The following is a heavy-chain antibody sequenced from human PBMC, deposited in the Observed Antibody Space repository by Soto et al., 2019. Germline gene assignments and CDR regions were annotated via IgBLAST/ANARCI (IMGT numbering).Heavy chain of an antibody. CDR2: IKQDGSEK. CDR3: AREEDIVVVVADPSGAFDI. Sequence: GGSLRLSCAASGFTFSSYGMHWVRQAPGKGLEWVANIKQDGSEKYYVDSVKGRFTISRDNAKNSLYLQMNSLRAEDTAVYYCAREEDIVVVVADPSGAFDIWGQGTMVTVSS. V-gene: IGHV3-7*01. J-gene: IGHJ3*02. D-gene: IGHD2-15*01. CDR1: GFTFSSYG.